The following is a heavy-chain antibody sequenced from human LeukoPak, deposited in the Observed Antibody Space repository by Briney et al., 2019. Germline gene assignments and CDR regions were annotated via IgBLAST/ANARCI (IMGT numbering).Heavy chain of an antibody. J-gene: IGHJ4*02. D-gene: IGHD5-18*01. V-gene: IGHV4-30-4*08. Sequence: SETLSLTCTVSGGSISSGDYYWSWIRQPPGKGLEWIGYIYYSGSTYYNPSLKSRVTISVDTSKNQFSLKLSSVTAADTAVYYCASTLRGYSYGYRAPLAKWGQGTLVTVSS. CDR3: ASTLRGYSYGYRAPLAK. CDR1: GGSISSGDYY. CDR2: IYYSGST.